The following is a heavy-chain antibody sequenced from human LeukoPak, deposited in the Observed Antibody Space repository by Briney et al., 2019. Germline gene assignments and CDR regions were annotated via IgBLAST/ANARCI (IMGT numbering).Heavy chain of an antibody. J-gene: IGHJ5*02. Sequence: SETLSLTCTVSGGSISSGSYYCSWIRQPAGKGLEWIGRIYTSGSTNYNPSLKSRVTISVDTSKNQFSLKLSSVTAADTAVYYCARGFGWFDPWGQGTLVTVSS. D-gene: IGHD3-16*01. CDR3: ARGFGWFDP. CDR2: IYTSGST. CDR1: GGSISSGSYY. V-gene: IGHV4-61*02.